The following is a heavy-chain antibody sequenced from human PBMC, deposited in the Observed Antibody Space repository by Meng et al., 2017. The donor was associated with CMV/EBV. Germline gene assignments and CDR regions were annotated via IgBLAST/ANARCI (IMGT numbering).Heavy chain of an antibody. Sequence: ASVQISCKASAYTFTSYYMHWVRQAPGQGLEWMGIINPSGGSTRYAQKFQGSVTMTRDTSTNSGYMVPSSLRSEDTAVYYCARDGADIVVVPAGIRVAAAGTDDYYYYGMDVWGQGTTVTVSS. CDR1: AYTFTSYY. CDR2: INPSGGST. V-gene: IGHV1-46*01. D-gene: IGHD2-2*01. CDR3: ARDGADIVVVPAGIRVAAAGTDDYYYYGMDV. J-gene: IGHJ6*02.